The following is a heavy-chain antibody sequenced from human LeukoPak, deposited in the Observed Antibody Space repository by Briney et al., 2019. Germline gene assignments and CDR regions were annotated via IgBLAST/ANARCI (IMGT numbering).Heavy chain of an antibody. CDR2: IYYSGST. D-gene: IGHD2-15*01. CDR1: GGSISSSSYY. CDR3: ARVIQDIVDYYYYMDV. Sequence: PSETPSLTCTVSGGSISSSSYYWGWIRQPPGKGLEWIGSIYYSGSTYYNPSLKSRVTISVDTSKNQFSLKLSSVTAADTAVYYCARVIQDIVDYYYYMDVWGKGTTVTVSS. J-gene: IGHJ6*03. V-gene: IGHV4-39*07.